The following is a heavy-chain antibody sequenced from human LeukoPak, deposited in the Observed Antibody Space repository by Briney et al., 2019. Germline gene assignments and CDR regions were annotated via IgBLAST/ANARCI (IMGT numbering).Heavy chain of an antibody. Sequence: GSLRLSCAASGFTFSSYAMSWVRQAPGKGLEWVSGISGSGGTTYYADSVKGRFTISRDNAKNSLYLQMNSLRDEDTAVYYCASSGSYRFDYWGQGTLVTVSS. V-gene: IGHV3-23*01. CDR3: ASSGSYRFDY. D-gene: IGHD1-26*01. J-gene: IGHJ4*02. CDR2: ISGSGGTT. CDR1: GFTFSSYA.